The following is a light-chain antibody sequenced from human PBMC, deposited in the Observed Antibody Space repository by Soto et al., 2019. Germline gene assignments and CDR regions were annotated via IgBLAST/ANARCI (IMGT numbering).Light chain of an antibody. J-gene: IGKJ1*01. CDR2: GAS. CDR3: QQYGSSPMT. Sequence: IVLTQSPGTLSLSPGERATLSCRASQSVSSSYLAWYQQKPGQAPRLLIYGASSRATGIPDRFSGSGSGTDFTLIISRLEPEDFAVYYCQQYGSSPMTFGQGTKV. CDR1: QSVSSSY. V-gene: IGKV3-20*01.